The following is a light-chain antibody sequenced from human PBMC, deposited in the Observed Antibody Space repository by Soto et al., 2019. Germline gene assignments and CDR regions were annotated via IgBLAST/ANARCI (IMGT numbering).Light chain of an antibody. CDR3: AAWDDSLSGPGV. CDR2: KNN. V-gene: IGLV1-47*01. CDR1: SSNIGNFY. J-gene: IGLJ7*01. Sequence: QAVVTQPPSASGTPGQRVTISCSGSSSNIGNFYVYWYQQLPGTAPKLLIYKNNQRPLGVPDRFSGSKSGTSASLAISGLRSEDEADYYCAAWDDSLSGPGVFGGGTLLTVL.